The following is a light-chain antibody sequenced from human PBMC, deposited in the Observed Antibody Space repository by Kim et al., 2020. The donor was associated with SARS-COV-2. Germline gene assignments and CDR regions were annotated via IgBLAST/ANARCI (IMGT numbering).Light chain of an antibody. CDR2: NYS. V-gene: IGLV3-21*02. CDR3: QVWDRSSDVNVV. Sequence: PGQAASLTCEGIPLITKSVRWYQQKPGQAPVVVIYNYSDRPSGIPERFSASNSANTATLTISGVEAGDEAAYYCQVWDRSSDVNVVFGGGTQLTVL. J-gene: IGLJ2*01. CDR1: PLITKS.